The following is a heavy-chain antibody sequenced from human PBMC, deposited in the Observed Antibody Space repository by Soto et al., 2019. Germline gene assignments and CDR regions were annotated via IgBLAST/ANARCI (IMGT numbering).Heavy chain of an antibody. CDR1: GVTFSSYS. J-gene: IGHJ6*02. CDR3: ARDRASGIAVAGASHLYGMDV. Sequence: GGFLRLSCAASGVTFSSYSMNWVRQAPGKGLEWVSSISSSSSYIYYADSVKGRFTISRDNAKNSLYLQMNSLRAEDTAVYYCARDRASGIAVAGASHLYGMDVWGQGTTVTVSS. V-gene: IGHV3-21*01. CDR2: ISSSSSYI. D-gene: IGHD6-19*01.